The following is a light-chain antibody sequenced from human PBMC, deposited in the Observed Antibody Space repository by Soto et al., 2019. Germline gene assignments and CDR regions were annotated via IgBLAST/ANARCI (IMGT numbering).Light chain of an antibody. V-gene: IGKV1-5*01. CDR1: QSISSW. CDR2: DAS. CDR3: HQRTTWPPIT. J-gene: IGKJ5*01. Sequence: DVQMTQSQSSVYASVGDRVTITCRVSQSISSWLAWYQQKPGKAPKLLIYDASSLESGVPSRFSGSGSGTDFTLTISSLEPEDFALYYCHQRTTWPPITFGQGTRLEI.